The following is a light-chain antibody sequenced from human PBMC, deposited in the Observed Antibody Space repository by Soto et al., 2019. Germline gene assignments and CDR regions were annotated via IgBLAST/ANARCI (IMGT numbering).Light chain of an antibody. Sequence: DMQVTQSPSSLSASVGDIVTITSRASQNIDNYLHWYQQKPGRAPKLLIYAASSLRSGVPSRFSGSGSAKDFTFTISSLQPEDFATYYCLQNYSFPQTFGQGTKVDIK. V-gene: IGKV1-39*01. J-gene: IGKJ1*01. CDR1: QNIDNY. CDR3: LQNYSFPQT. CDR2: AAS.